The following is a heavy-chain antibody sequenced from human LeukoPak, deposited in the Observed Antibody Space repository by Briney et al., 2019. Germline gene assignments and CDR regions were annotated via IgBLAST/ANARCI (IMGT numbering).Heavy chain of an antibody. J-gene: IGHJ4*02. Sequence: GGSLRLSCAASGFTFSGYAMSWVRQAPGKGLEWVSAISGSGGSTYYADSVKGRFTISRDNSKNTLYLQMNSLRAEDTAVYYCAKPIWATTDSDSSGYYSFDYWGQGTLVTVSS. CDR2: ISGSGGST. D-gene: IGHD3-22*01. CDR3: AKPIWATTDSDSSGYYSFDY. CDR1: GFTFSGYA. V-gene: IGHV3-23*01.